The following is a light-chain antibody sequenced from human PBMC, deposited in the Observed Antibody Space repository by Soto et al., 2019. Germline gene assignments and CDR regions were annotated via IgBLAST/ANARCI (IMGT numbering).Light chain of an antibody. V-gene: IGKV1-5*01. CDR3: QQYTSYSQT. J-gene: IGKJ1*01. Sequence: DIQMTQSPSTLSASVGDRVTITCRASQSISAWLAWYQQKPGKVPKLLIHDASTLESGVPSRFSGSGSGTGSTLTISSLQPDDFAAYYCQQYTSYSQTFGQGAKVEIK. CDR1: QSISAW. CDR2: DAS.